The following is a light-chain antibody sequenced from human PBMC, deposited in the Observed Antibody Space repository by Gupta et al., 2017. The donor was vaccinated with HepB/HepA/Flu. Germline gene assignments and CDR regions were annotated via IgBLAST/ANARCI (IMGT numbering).Light chain of an antibody. CDR1: SSNIGNYF. CDR2: RHD. CDR3: AAWDDGLRGPV. V-gene: IGLV1-47*01. J-gene: IGLJ3*02. Sequence: QSVLTQPPSASGTPGQRVTISCSGTSSNIGNYFVYWYQQLPGTAPKLLIYRHDQRPSGVPDRFSGSKSGTSASLAISGLRSEDEADYYCAAWDDGLRGPVFGGGTKLTVL.